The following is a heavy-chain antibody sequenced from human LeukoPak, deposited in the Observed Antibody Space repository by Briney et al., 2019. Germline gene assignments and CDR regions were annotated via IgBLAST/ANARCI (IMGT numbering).Heavy chain of an antibody. J-gene: IGHJ6*02. CDR3: ARKGVYYYGMDV. CDR1: GFTFSSYS. Sequence: PGGSLRLSCAASGFTFSSYSMNWVRQAPGKGLEWVSSISSSSSYIYYADSVKGRCTISRDNAKNSLYLQMNSLGAEDTAVYYCARKGVYYYGMDVWGQGTTVTVSS. CDR2: ISSSSSYI. V-gene: IGHV3-21*01.